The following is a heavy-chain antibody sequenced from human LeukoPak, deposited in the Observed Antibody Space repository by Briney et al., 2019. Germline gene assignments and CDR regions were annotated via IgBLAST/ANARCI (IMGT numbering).Heavy chain of an antibody. D-gene: IGHD4-11*01. Sequence: GGSLRLSCAASGFTFTSYSMSWVRQAPGKGLEWVSSISSTSSYIYYADSVKGRFTISRDNSKNTLYLQMNSLRPEDTAVYYCAKDRSSKTTYYYYGMDVWGQGTTVTVSS. J-gene: IGHJ6*02. V-gene: IGHV3-21*01. CDR1: GFTFTSYS. CDR2: ISSTSSYI. CDR3: AKDRSSKTTYYYYGMDV.